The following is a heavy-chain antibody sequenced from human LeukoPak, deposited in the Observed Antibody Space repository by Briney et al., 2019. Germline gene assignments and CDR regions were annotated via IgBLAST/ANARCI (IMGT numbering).Heavy chain of an antibody. Sequence: SGPTLVNPTPTLTLTCTFSGFSLSTSGVDVGWIRQPPGKALECLALIYWDDDKRYSPSLKSRLTITKDTSKNQVVLTMANMDPVDTATYYCAHRLVGYDSVGPGEAFDYWGQGTLVTVSA. CDR2: IYWDDDK. CDR3: AHRLVGYDSVGPGEAFDY. J-gene: IGHJ4*02. V-gene: IGHV2-5*02. D-gene: IGHD5-12*01. CDR1: GFSLSTSGVD.